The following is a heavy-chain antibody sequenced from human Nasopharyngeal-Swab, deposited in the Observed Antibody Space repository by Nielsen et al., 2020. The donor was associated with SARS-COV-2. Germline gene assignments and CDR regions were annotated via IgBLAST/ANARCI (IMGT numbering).Heavy chain of an antibody. Sequence: WIRQPPGKGLEWVSYISGGSRAIYYADSVKGRFTISRDNSKNTLYLQMNSLRAEDTAVYYCANSDFWSGYYKPHYYYYGMDVWAKGPRSPSP. V-gene: IGHV3-48*01. CDR2: ISGGSRAI. J-gene: IGHJ6*02. CDR3: ANSDFWSGYYKPHYYYYGMDV. D-gene: IGHD3-3*01.